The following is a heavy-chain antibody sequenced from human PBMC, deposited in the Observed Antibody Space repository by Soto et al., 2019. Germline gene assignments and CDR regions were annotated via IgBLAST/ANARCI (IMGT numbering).Heavy chain of an antibody. D-gene: IGHD6-19*01. CDR2: IFYNGTA. Sequence: PSETLSLTCIVSGGSVSSGSFHWSWIRQPPGKGLQFIGSIFYNGTANYSPSLKNRVSISIDTSQSQFFLQLISVAAADTAVYYCARIGGWYDIDFWGQGSPVPVSS. V-gene: IGHV4-61*01. CDR3: ARIGGWYDIDF. CDR1: GGSVSSGSFH. J-gene: IGHJ4*02.